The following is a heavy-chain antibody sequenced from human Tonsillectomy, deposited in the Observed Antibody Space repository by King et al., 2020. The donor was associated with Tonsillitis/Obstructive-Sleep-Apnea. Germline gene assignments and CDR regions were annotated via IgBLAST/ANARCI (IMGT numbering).Heavy chain of an antibody. V-gene: IGHV1-18*01. CDR1: GCTFTSYG. Sequence: QLVQSGAEVKKPGASVKVSCKASGCTFTSYGISWVRQAPGQGLEWMGWISAYNGNTNYAQKLQGRVTMTTDTSTSTAYMELRSLRSDDTAVYYCARVGCSSTSCYRFYYYYYMDVWGKGTTVTVSS. CDR3: ARVGCSSTSCYRFYYYYYMDV. J-gene: IGHJ6*03. D-gene: IGHD2-2*01. CDR2: ISAYNGNT.